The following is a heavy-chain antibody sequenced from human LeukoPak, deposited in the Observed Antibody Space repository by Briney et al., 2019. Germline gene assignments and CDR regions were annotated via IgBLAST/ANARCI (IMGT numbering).Heavy chain of an antibody. Sequence: QAGGSLRLSCAASPGITFSDYWMNWVRQAPGKGLEWVAIIRQDGREKLYLDSVKGRFTISRDNAKSSVYLQINSLRAEDTAAYYCVGGIGWQPDYWGQGTLVTVSS. J-gene: IGHJ4*02. D-gene: IGHD6-19*01. CDR2: IRQDGREK. V-gene: IGHV3-7*03. CDR3: VGGIGWQPDY. CDR1: PGITFSDYW.